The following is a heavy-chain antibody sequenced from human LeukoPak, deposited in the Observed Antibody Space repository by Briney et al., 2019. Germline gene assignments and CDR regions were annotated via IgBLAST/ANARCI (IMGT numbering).Heavy chain of an antibody. CDR3: ARSGTPDLYYYYMDV. D-gene: IGHD1-1*01. CDR2: ISGSGGSA. CDR1: GFIFSNYA. Sequence: PGGSLRLSCAASGFIFSNYAINWVRQAPGKGLEWVSAISGSGGSAYYADSVKGRFTISRDNAKNSLYLQMNSLRAEDTAVYYCARSGTPDLYYYYMDVWGKGTTVTVSS. V-gene: IGHV3-23*01. J-gene: IGHJ6*03.